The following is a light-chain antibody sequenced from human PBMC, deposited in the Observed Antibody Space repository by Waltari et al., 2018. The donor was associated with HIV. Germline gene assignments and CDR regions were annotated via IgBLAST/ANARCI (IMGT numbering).Light chain of an antibody. CDR2: DNY. Sequence: QSVLTQPPSVSAAPGQKVTIPCSASTPHHGHTYVFRYPQLPGTVPKLLIYDNYDRPSGIPDRFAGSKSGTSATLGITGLQTGDEADYYCGTWDTSLNAGVFGGGTKLTVL. V-gene: IGLV1-51*01. CDR3: GTWDTSLNAGV. CDR1: TPHHGHTY. J-gene: IGLJ2*01.